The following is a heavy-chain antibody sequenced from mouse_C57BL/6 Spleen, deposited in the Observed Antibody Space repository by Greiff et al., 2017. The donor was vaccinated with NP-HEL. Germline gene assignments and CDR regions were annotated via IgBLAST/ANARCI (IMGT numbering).Heavy chain of an antibody. CDR2: INPNYGTT. CDR3: ARRNYYGSSYYFDY. Sequence: EVQLQQSGPELVKPGASVKISCKASGYSFTDYNMNWVKQSNGKSLEWIGVINPNYGTTSYNQKFKGKATLTVDQSSSTAYMQLNSLTSEDSAVYDCARRNYYGSSYYFDYWGQGTTLTVAS. J-gene: IGHJ2*01. CDR1: GYSFTDYN. V-gene: IGHV1-39*01. D-gene: IGHD1-1*01.